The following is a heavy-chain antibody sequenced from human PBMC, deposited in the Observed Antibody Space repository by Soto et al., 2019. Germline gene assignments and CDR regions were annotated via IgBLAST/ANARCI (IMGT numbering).Heavy chain of an antibody. J-gene: IGHJ4*02. V-gene: IGHV4-30-2*01. Sequence: SETLSLTCAVSGGSISSGGYSWSWIRQPPGKGLEWIGYIYHSGSTYYSPSLKSRVTISVDRSKNQFSLKLSSVTAADTAVYYCARTSKGDYFDYWGQGTLVTVSS. CDR2: IYHSGST. CDR1: GGSISSGGYS. D-gene: IGHD4-4*01. CDR3: ARTSKGDYFDY.